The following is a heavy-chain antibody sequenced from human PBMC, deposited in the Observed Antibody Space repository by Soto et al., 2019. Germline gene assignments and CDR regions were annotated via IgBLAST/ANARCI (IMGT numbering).Heavy chain of an antibody. CDR1: GFTFSSYG. CDR2: IWYDGSNK. CDR3: ARSLRVAGTPRRDLDY. J-gene: IGHJ4*02. V-gene: IGHV3-33*01. Sequence: QVQLVESGGGVVQPGRSLRLSCAASGFTFSSYGMHWVRQAPGKGLEWVAVIWYDGSNKYYADSVKGRFTISRDNSKNTLYLQMNSLRAEDTAVYYCARSLRVAGTPRRDLDYWGQGTLVTVSS. D-gene: IGHD6-19*01.